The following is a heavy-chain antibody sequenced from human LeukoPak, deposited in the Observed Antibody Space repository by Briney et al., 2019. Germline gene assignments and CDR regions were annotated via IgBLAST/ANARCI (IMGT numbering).Heavy chain of an antibody. D-gene: IGHD6-19*01. CDR1: GGSISSYY. Sequence: SETLSLTCTVSGGSISSYYWSWIRQPAGKGLEWIGRTYTSGSTNYNPSLKSRVTMSVDTSKNQFSLKLSSVTAADTAVYYCARGQNKYSSGWYYFDYWGQGTLVTVSS. CDR2: TYTSGST. V-gene: IGHV4-4*07. J-gene: IGHJ4*02. CDR3: ARGQNKYSSGWYYFDY.